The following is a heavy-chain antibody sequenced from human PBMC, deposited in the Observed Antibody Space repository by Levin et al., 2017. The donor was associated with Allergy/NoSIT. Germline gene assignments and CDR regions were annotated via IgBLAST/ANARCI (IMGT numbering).Heavy chain of an antibody. Sequence: GESLKISCKASGYTFTSYGISWVRQAPGQGLEWMGWISAYNGNTNYAQKLQGRVTMTTDTSTSTAYMELRSLRSDDTAVYYCARGALDYAFWSGYYIAELGGMDVWGQGTTVTVSS. CDR3: ARGALDYAFWSGYYIAELGGMDV. J-gene: IGHJ6*02. CDR1: GYTFTSYG. V-gene: IGHV1-18*01. D-gene: IGHD3-3*01. CDR2: ISAYNGNT.